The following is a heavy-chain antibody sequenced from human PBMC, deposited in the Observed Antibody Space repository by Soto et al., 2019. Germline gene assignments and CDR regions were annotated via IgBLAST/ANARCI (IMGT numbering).Heavy chain of an antibody. CDR2: ISGDSGSS. CDR1: GFTFEAYS. CDR3: TKRRSARPGFDAFDL. J-gene: IGHJ3*01. Sequence: PGGSLRLSCAASGFTFEAYSLHWVRQLPGKGLEWVAGISGDSGSSGYADSVRGRFTVSRDNAKNSLFLQMSSLSPEDTALYYCTKRRSARPGFDAFDLWGQGKMVTVSS. V-gene: IGHV3-9*01.